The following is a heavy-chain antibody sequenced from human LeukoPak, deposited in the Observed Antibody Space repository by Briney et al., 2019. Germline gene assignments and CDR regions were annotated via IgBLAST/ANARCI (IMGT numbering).Heavy chain of an antibody. J-gene: IGHJ4*02. Sequence: SETLSLTCTVSGGSLSDDSYYWTWIRQPAGKGLEWIGRIYTSGSTNYNPSLKSRVTISIDTSKNQFSLKLSSVTAADTAVYYCVRDSPVRYFDWCIDYWGQGTLVTVSS. CDR3: VRDSPVRYFDWCIDY. CDR2: IYTSGST. CDR1: GGSLSDDSYY. V-gene: IGHV4-61*02. D-gene: IGHD3-9*01.